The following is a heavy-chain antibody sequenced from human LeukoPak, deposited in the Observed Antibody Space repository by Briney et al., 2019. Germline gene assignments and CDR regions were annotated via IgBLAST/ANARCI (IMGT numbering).Heavy chain of an antibody. V-gene: IGHV3-23*01. D-gene: IGHD6-6*01. Sequence: GGSLRLSCAASGFTFTNYAMSWVRQAPGKGLEWVSTISASGGNTYYADSVKGRFTISRDNTKNTLYLQLNSLRADDTAVYYCARAHSSSSTFDLWGQGTLVTVSS. CDR3: ARAHSSSSTFDL. CDR1: GFTFTNYA. J-gene: IGHJ4*02. CDR2: ISASGGNT.